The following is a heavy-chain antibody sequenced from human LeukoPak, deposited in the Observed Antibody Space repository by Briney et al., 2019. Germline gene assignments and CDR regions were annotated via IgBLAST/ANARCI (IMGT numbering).Heavy chain of an antibody. Sequence: GGSLRLSCAASGFTFSSYSMNWVRQAPGKGLEWVSYISSSSSTIYYTDSVKGRFTISRDNAKNSRYLQMNSLRAEDTAVYYCATLPVVPAARSLYYYYYYMDVWGKGTTVTVSS. CDR1: GFTFSSYS. CDR3: ATLPVVPAARSLYYYYYYMDV. D-gene: IGHD2-2*01. J-gene: IGHJ6*03. V-gene: IGHV3-48*01. CDR2: ISSSSSTI.